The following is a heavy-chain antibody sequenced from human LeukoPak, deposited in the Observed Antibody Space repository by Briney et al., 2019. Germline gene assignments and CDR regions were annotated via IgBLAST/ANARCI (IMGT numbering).Heavy chain of an antibody. V-gene: IGHV1-24*01. J-gene: IGHJ5*02. CDR3: ATARFGTNWFDP. CDR2: FDPEDGET. D-gene: IGHD3-16*01. CDR1: GYTLTELS. Sequence: ASVTVSCKVSGYTLTELSMHWVRQAPGKGLEWMGGFDPEDGETIYAQKFQGRVTMTEDTSTDTAYMELSSLRSEDTAVYYCATARFGTNWFDPWGQGTLVTVSS.